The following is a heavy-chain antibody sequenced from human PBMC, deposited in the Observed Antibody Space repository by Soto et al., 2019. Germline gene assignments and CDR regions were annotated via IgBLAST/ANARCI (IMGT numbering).Heavy chain of an antibody. Sequence: GSLGLSFAVSRFTFSSHWMTLVRQAPGKGLEWVATIGQDGTEKKYVDSVKGRFTISRDNAKNSLYLQMNSLRVEDTALYYCARDLGWYVLDHWGQGALVTVSS. CDR2: IGQDGTEK. CDR3: ARDLGWYVLDH. V-gene: IGHV3-7*05. J-gene: IGHJ5*02. CDR1: RFTFSSHW. D-gene: IGHD6-19*01.